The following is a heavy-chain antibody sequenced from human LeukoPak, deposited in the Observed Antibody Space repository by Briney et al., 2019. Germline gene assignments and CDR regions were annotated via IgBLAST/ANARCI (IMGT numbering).Heavy chain of an antibody. V-gene: IGHV4-59*05. J-gene: IGHJ4*02. D-gene: IGHD6-19*01. CDR3: ASSGYSSGWYFPNFGY. CDR2: IYYSGST. Sequence: SETLSLTCTVSGGSISSYYWSWIRQPAGKGLEWIGSIYYSGSTYYNPSLKSRVTISVDTSKNQFSLKLSSVTAADTAVYYCASSGYSSGWYFPNFGYWGQGTLVTVSS. CDR1: GGSISSYY.